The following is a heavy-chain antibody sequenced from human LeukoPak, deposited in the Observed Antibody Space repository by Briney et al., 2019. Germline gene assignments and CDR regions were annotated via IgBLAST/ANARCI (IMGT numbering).Heavy chain of an antibody. CDR3: ARDSSPVAGVGLF. J-gene: IGHJ4*02. Sequence: ASVKVSCKASGYTFSAYGISWVRQAPGQGLEWMGWICTYNGNANYAEHLQGRVTLTSDSSTTTVYMELKNLTSDDTAVYYCARDSSPVAGVGLFWGQGTLVTVSS. D-gene: IGHD6-19*01. CDR2: ICTYNGNA. CDR1: GYTFSAYG. V-gene: IGHV1-18*01.